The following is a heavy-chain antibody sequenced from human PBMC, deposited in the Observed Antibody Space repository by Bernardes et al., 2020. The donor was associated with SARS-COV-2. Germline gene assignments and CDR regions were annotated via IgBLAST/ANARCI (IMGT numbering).Heavy chain of an antibody. CDR1: GGSFSGYY. Sequence: ETLSLTCAVYGGSFSGYYWSWIRQPPGKGLEWIGEINHSGSTNYNPSLKSRVTISVDTSKNQFSLKLSSVTAADTAVYYCARGFISITIFGVVIISNWFDPWGQGTLVTVSS. CDR2: INHSGST. CDR3: ARGFISITIFGVVIISNWFDP. D-gene: IGHD3-3*01. J-gene: IGHJ5*02. V-gene: IGHV4-34*01.